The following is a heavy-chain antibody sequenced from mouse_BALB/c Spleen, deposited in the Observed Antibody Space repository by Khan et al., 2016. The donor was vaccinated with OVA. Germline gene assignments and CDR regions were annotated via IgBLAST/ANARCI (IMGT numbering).Heavy chain of an antibody. J-gene: IGHJ2*01. Sequence: EVKLEESGPELVKPGASVKISCKASGYSFTGYFMNWVMQSQGKSLEWIGRINPHIGETFYNQKFKGKATLTVDESESTAHKELQSLAAEDSAVYYVARKNVSDFDYWGQGTTLTVSS. V-gene: IGHV1-20*02. CDR3: ARKNVSDFDY. CDR2: INPHIGET. CDR1: GYSFTGYF.